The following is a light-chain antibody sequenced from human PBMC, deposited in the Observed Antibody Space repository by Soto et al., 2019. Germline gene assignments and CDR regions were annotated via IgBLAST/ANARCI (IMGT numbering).Light chain of an antibody. CDR2: GAS. V-gene: IGKV3D-15*01. Sequence: EIVMTQSPATLSVSPGEGATLSCRASHSVDSNLAWYQQKPGQAPRLLIFGASTRATGIPTRFSGGGSGTDFTLTISSLQSEDFAVYYCQQRSNWPPGTFGGGTKVDIK. J-gene: IGKJ4*01. CDR3: QQRSNWPPGT. CDR1: HSVDSN.